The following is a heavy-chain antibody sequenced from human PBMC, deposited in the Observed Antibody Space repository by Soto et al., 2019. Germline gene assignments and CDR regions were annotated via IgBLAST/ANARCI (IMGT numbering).Heavy chain of an antibody. V-gene: IGHV4-30-2*01. CDR3: ARSREFDY. CDR2: IFPSGTT. J-gene: IGHJ4*02. Sequence: SETLSLTCGVSGGSPSGATYSWNWIRQPPGKGLEWIGYIFPSGTTYYNPSLKSRVTISIDVSKNQFSLSLGSLTAADTAVYYCARSREFDYWSQGTLVTVSS. CDR1: GGSPSGATYS.